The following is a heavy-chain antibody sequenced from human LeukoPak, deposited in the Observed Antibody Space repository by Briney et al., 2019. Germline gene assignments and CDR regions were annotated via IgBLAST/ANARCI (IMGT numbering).Heavy chain of an antibody. V-gene: IGHV3-15*01. D-gene: IGHD3-9*01. J-gene: IGHJ4*02. CDR2: IISRTSGGAT. Sequence: GGSLRLSCTASGFSFSNAWMSWVRQAPGKGLEWVGRIISRTSGGATDYAAPVKGRFTISRDDSQNTLYLQMNSLKIEDTAVYYCTTYRYSYDFPGYSYFAYWGKGIPVTASS. CDR3: TTYRYSYDFPGYSYFAY. CDR1: GFSFSNAW.